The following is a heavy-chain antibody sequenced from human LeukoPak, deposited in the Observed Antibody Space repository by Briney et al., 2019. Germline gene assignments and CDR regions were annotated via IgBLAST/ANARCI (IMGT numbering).Heavy chain of an antibody. J-gene: IGHJ4*02. V-gene: IGHV3-11*04. CDR2: ISSSGSTI. Sequence: GGSLRLSCAASGFTFSDYYMSWIRQAPGKGLEWVSYISSSGSTIYYADSVKGRFTISRHNARNSLYLQVNSLRAEDTAVYYCARDRIPNCSGGSCSHFDYWGQGILVTVSS. D-gene: IGHD2-15*01. CDR3: ARDRIPNCSGGSCSHFDY. CDR1: GFTFSDYY.